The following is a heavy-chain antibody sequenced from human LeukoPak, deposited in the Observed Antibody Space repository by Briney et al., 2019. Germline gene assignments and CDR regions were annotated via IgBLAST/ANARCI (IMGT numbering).Heavy chain of an antibody. Sequence: KPSETLSLTCTVSGGSINSYYWSWIRQPPGQELEWIGDIYYSGDTNYNPSLKSRVTISVDTSKNQFSLKLSSVTAPDTAVYYCARSGAVTHNVFDNWGQGTLVTVSS. D-gene: IGHD4-17*01. CDR1: GGSINSYY. V-gene: IGHV4-59*01. J-gene: IGHJ4*02. CDR3: ARSGAVTHNVFDN. CDR2: IYYSGDT.